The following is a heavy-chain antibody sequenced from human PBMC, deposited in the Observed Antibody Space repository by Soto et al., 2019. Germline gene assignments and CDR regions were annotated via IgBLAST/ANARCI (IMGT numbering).Heavy chain of an antibody. D-gene: IGHD6-13*01. CDR1: GDSVSSNSAA. V-gene: IGHV6-1*01. CDR3: ARGKAHAGYSSCLYWGDYYYGMDV. Sequence: SQTLSLTCVISGDSVSSNSAAWNWIRQSPSRGLEWLGRTYYRSKWYNDYAVSVKSRITINPDTSKNQFSLQLNSVTPEDTAVYYCARGKAHAGYSSCLYWGDYYYGMDVWGQGTTVTVSS. J-gene: IGHJ6*02. CDR2: TYYRSKWYN.